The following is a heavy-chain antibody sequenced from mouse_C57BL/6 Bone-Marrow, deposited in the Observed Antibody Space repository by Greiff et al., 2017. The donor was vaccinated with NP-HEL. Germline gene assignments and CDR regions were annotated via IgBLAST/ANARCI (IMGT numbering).Heavy chain of an antibody. D-gene: IGHD2-4*01. CDR1: GYTFTDYY. Sequence: EVQLQQSGPVLVKPGASVKMSCKASGYTFTDYYMNWVKQSHGKSLEWIGVINPYNGGTSYNQKFKGKATLTADKSSSTAYMERNSLTSEDSAVYYCAAYYDHDGEACWGQGTLVTVSA. J-gene: IGHJ3*01. V-gene: IGHV1-19*01. CDR3: AAYYDHDGEAC. CDR2: INPYNGGT.